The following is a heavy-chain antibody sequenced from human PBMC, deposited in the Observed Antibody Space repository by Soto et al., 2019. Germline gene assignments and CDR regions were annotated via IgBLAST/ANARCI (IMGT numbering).Heavy chain of an antibody. CDR3: ACIFSGGYGYGFYYYGIDG. J-gene: IGHJ6*02. Sequence: SETLSLTCTVSGGSISSGGYYWSWLRQHPGKGLEWIGYIFDSGTTYYNPSLKSRVTISVDPSKSQFSLRLTSVTATDTAVYYCACIFSGGYGYGFYYYGIDGWGQGTTVTVSS. CDR2: IFDSGTT. D-gene: IGHD5-18*01. CDR1: GGSISSGGYY. V-gene: IGHV4-31*03.